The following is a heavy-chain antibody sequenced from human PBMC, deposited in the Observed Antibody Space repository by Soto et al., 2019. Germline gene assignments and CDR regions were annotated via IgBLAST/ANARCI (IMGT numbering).Heavy chain of an antibody. CDR2: ISYDGSNK. Sequence: GGSLRLSCAASGFTFSNYAMHWVRQAPGKGLEWVAVISYDGSNKYYADSVKGRFTISRDNSKNTLYLQINSLRAEDTAVYYCASDQGGGSYQRAMDVWGQGTTVTVSS. CDR1: GFTFSNYA. V-gene: IGHV3-30-3*01. CDR3: ASDQGGGSYQRAMDV. D-gene: IGHD1-26*01. J-gene: IGHJ6*02.